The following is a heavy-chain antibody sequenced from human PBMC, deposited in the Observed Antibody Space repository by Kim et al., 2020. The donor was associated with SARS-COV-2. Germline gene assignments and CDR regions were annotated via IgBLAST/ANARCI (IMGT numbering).Heavy chain of an antibody. CDR2: MSGGGSGI. CDR1: GFSFNNYA. CDR3: ARGQGSYFSYEYF. V-gene: IGHV3-23*01. J-gene: IGHJ1*01. Sequence: GGSLRLSCVASGFSFNNYAMNWVRHSPERGLEWVASMSGGGSGIYYADSVRGRFTISRDNSKNSVFLQLNNLRDDDTAVYYCARGQGSYFSYEYF. D-gene: IGHD3-3*01.